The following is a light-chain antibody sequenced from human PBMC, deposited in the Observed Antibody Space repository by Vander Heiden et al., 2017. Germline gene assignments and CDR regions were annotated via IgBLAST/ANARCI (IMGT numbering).Light chain of an antibody. CDR1: QDIRYF. Sequence: DIQVTQSPSSLSASIGDRVTITCQASQDIRYFLNWYQQKPGKAPKLLIYDASNLEAGVPSRFSGSGYGTDFTFTISSRQPEDIAIYYCQQYDDLPSFTFGQGTKLEIK. CDR2: DAS. CDR3: QQYDDLPSFT. J-gene: IGKJ2*01. V-gene: IGKV1-33*01.